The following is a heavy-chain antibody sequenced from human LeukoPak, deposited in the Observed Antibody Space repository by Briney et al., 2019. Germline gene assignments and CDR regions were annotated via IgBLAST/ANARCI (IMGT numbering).Heavy chain of an antibody. CDR1: GGSISSSSYY. Sequence: TSETLSLTCTVSGGSISSSSYYWGWIRQPPGKGLEWIGSIYYSGSTYYNPSLKSRVTISVDTSRNQFSLKLSSVTAADTAVYYSARQGSGWYGYWGQGTLVTVSS. CDR3: ARQGSGWYGY. V-gene: IGHV4-39*01. D-gene: IGHD6-19*01. J-gene: IGHJ4*02. CDR2: IYYSGST.